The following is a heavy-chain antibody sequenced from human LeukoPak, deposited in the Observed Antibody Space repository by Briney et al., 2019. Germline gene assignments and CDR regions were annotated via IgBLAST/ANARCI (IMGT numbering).Heavy chain of an antibody. J-gene: IGHJ4*02. CDR2: ISGSGGST. CDR3: ATVHGLIDPMAD. D-gene: IGHD3-22*01. V-gene: IGHV3-23*01. Sequence: GGSLRLSCAASGFTFSSYAMSWVRQAPGKGLEWVSAISGSGGSTYYADSVKGRFTTSRDNSNNTLSLHMSSLRAEDTALYYCATVHGLIDPMADWGQGTLVSVSS. CDR1: GFTFSSYA.